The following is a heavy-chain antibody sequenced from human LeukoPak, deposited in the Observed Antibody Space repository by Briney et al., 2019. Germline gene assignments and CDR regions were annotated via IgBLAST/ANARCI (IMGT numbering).Heavy chain of an antibody. CDR3: AKDRTPLAYRFFDY. Sequence: GGSLRLSCAASRFTFSNYWMTWVRQGPGKGLEWVSAISGSGGSTYYADSVKGRFTISRDNSKNTLYLQMNSLRAEDTAVYYCAKDRTPLAYRFFDYWGQGTLVTVSS. CDR1: RFTFSNYW. J-gene: IGHJ4*02. CDR2: ISGSGGST. D-gene: IGHD2-21*01. V-gene: IGHV3-23*01.